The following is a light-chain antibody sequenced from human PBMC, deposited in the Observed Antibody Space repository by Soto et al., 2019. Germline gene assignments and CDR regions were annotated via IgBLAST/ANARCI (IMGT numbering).Light chain of an antibody. Sequence: QSALTQPRSVSGSPGQSVTSSCTGTSSDVGGYNYVSWYQQHPGKAPKLIIYDVSKRPSGVPDRFSGSKSGNTASLTISGLQAEDEADYYCCSYAGSYAYDFGTGPKLTVL. CDR1: SSDVGGYNY. CDR2: DVS. J-gene: IGLJ1*01. CDR3: CSYAGSYAYD. V-gene: IGLV2-11*01.